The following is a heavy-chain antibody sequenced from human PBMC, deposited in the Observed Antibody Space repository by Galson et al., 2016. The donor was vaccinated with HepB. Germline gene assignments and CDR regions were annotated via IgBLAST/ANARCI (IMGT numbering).Heavy chain of an antibody. Sequence: SLRLSCAASGFTFGDYAMHWVRQGPGKGLEWVSGISTNSGRKGYADSVKGRFTISRDNARNFLYLQMNSLRNEDTALYYCAKEMSDVLAFLEGRQSGDLGAFNIWGQGTVVTVS. D-gene: IGHD3-3*02. CDR2: ISTNSGRK. J-gene: IGHJ3*02. V-gene: IGHV3-9*01. CDR3: AKEMSDVLAFLEGRQSGDLGAFNI. CDR1: GFTFGDYA.